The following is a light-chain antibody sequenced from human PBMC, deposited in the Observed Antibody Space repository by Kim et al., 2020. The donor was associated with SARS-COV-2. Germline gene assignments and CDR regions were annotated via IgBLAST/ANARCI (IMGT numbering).Light chain of an antibody. V-gene: IGLV2-18*02. Sequence: QSALTQPPSVSGSPGQSVTIPCTGTSSDVGSYNRVSWYQQPPGTAPKFIMYEVSNRPSGVPDRFSGSRSGNTASLTISGLQAEDEADYYCCSYAGNFSWVFGGGTQLTVL. J-gene: IGLJ3*02. CDR3: CSYAGNFSWV. CDR1: SSDVGSYNR. CDR2: EVS.